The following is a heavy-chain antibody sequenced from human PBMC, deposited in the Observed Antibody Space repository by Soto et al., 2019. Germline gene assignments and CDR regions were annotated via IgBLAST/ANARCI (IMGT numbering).Heavy chain of an antibody. J-gene: IGHJ6*02. Sequence: RLEWMGWINAGNGNTKYSQKFQGRVTITRDTSASTAYMELSSLRSEDTAVYYCASSYYYDSSGYSSLYYYYGMDVWGQRTTVSVSS. CDR3: ASSYYYDSSGYSSLYYYYGMDV. V-gene: IGHV1-3*01. CDR2: INAGNGNT. D-gene: IGHD3-22*01.